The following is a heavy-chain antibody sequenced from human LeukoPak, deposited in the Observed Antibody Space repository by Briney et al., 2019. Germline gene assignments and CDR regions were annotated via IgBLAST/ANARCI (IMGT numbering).Heavy chain of an antibody. Sequence: PSETLSLTCTVSGGSISSYYWSWIRQPAGKGLEWIGRIYTGGSTNYNPSLKSRVTMSVDTSKNQFSLKLSSVTAADTAVYYCARDVNGEWLTDYCYYMDVWGKGTTVTVSS. CDR3: ARDVNGEWLTDYCYYMDV. CDR1: GGSISSYY. V-gene: IGHV4-4*07. D-gene: IGHD5-12*01. CDR2: IYTGGST. J-gene: IGHJ6*03.